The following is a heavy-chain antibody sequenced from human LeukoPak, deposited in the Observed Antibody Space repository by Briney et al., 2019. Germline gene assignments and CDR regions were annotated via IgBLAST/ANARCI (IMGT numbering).Heavy chain of an antibody. D-gene: IGHD3-9*01. CDR2: IYYSGGT. V-gene: IGHV4-59*08. Sequence: SETLSLTCTVSGGSISSFYWSWIRQPPGKGLEWIGYIYYSGGTNYSPSLKSRVTISVDTSKNQFSLKLSSVIAADTAVYYCARLTSTPPEDFWGQGTLVTVSS. CDR3: ARLTSTPPEDF. J-gene: IGHJ4*02. CDR1: GGSISSFY.